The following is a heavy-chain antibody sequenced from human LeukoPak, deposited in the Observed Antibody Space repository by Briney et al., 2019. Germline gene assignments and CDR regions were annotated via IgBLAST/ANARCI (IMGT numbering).Heavy chain of an antibody. D-gene: IGHD1-26*01. J-gene: IGHJ4*02. Sequence: GGSLRLSCAASGFTFSNYDMHWVRQATGKGLEWVSAIGTAGDTYYPGSVKGRFTISRENAKNSLYLLMNSLRAEDTAVYYCARAIGGPSGSYYNYWGQGTLVTVSS. CDR1: GFTFSNYD. V-gene: IGHV3-13*01. CDR2: IGTAGDT. CDR3: ARAIGGPSGSYYNY.